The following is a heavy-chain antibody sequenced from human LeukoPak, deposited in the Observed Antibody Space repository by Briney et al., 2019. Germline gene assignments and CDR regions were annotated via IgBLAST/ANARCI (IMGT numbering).Heavy chain of an antibody. CDR2: IIPIFGTA. D-gene: IGHD2-2*01. CDR3: ARDSRPGEDIVVVPAAFYY. Sequence: SVKVSCKASGYTFTGYYMHWVRQAPGQGLEWMGGIIPIFGTANYAQKFQGRVTITADESTSTAYMELSSLRSEDTAVYYCARDSRPGEDIVVVPAAFYYWGQGTLVTVSS. CDR1: GYTFTGYY. V-gene: IGHV1-69*13. J-gene: IGHJ4*02.